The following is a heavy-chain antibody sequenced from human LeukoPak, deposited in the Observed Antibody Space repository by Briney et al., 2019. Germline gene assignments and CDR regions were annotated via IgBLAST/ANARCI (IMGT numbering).Heavy chain of an antibody. CDR1: GYTFTNYA. CDR3: ARSPGGNARTWLDY. D-gene: IGHD4-23*01. CDR2: TNGATGNT. J-gene: IGHJ4*02. Sequence: ASVKVSCKVSGYTFTNYALHWVRQAPGQRLEWMGWTNGATGNTRFSQDFQGRLTITIDTSASTAYMELSSLRSEDTAVYYCARSPGGNARTWLDYWGQGTLVTVSS. V-gene: IGHV1-3*02.